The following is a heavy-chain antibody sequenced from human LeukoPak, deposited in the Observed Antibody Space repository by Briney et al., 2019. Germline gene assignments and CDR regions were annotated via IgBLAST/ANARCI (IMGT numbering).Heavy chain of an antibody. CDR2: INHSGST. CDR3: ATERWLHQTDPRGFDP. Sequence: SETLSLTCAVYGGSFSGYYWSWIRQPPGKGLEWIGEINHSGSTNYNPSLKSRVTISVDTSKNQFSLKLSSVTAADTAVYYCATERWLHQTDPRGFDPWGQGTLVTVSS. J-gene: IGHJ5*02. D-gene: IGHD5-24*01. V-gene: IGHV4-34*01. CDR1: GGSFSGYY.